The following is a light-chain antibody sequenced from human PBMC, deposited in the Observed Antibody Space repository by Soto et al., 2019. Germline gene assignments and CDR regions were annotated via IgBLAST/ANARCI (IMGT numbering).Light chain of an antibody. CDR3: QQYNNWPLT. CDR1: ERLSSVY. V-gene: IGKV3-20*01. CDR2: GAS. J-gene: IGKJ4*01. Sequence: EIVLTQSPGTLSLSPGERATLSCRASERLSSVYLAWYQQRPGQPPRLLIYGASNRATGIPDRFSGSGSGTDFTLIINRLEPEDVAIYYCQQYNNWPLTFGGGTKVDIK.